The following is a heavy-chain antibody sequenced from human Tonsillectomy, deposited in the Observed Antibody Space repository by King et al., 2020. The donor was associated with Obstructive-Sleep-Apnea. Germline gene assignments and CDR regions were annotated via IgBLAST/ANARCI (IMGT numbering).Heavy chain of an antibody. V-gene: IGHV3-9*01. CDR2: ISWNSGSI. D-gene: IGHD6-19*01. J-gene: IGHJ4*02. Sequence: VQLVESGGGLVRPGRSLRLSCAASGFNFDDYAIHWVRQAPGKGLEWVSGISWNSGSIGYADSVKGRFTISRDNAKNSLFLQINRLRPEDTALYYCAKDLSSGWYSPLDYWGQGTLVTVSS. CDR1: GFNFDDYA. CDR3: AKDLSSGWYSPLDY.